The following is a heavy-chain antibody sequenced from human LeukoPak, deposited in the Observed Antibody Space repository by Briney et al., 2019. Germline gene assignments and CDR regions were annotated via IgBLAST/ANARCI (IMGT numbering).Heavy chain of an antibody. CDR3: ARIGSSSCPDCNY. J-gene: IGHJ4*02. CDR2: IYTGGST. CDR1: GGSISSYY. D-gene: IGHD6-13*01. Sequence: SSETLSLTCTVSGGSISSYYWTWIRQPAGKGLEWIGRIYTGGSTDYNPSLKSRVTMSVDTSKNQFSLKLNSVTAADTAVYYCARIGSSSCPDCNYWGQGTLVTVSS. V-gene: IGHV4-4*07.